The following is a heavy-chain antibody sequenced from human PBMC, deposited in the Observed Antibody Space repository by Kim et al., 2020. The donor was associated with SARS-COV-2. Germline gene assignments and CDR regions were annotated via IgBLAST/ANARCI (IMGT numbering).Heavy chain of an antibody. Sequence: KSRVTISVYTSKNQFSLKLSSVTAADTAVYYCARGGSVLLWFGGYYGMDVWGQGTTVTVSS. D-gene: IGHD3-10*01. J-gene: IGHJ6*02. CDR3: ARGGSVLLWFGGYYGMDV. V-gene: IGHV4-39*07.